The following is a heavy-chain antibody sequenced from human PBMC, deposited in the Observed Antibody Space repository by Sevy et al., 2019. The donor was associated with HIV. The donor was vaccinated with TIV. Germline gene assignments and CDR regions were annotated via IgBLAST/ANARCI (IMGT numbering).Heavy chain of an antibody. V-gene: IGHV3-7*01. D-gene: IGHD3-3*01. J-gene: IGHJ5*02. CDR2: IKQDGSEK. Sequence: GGSLRLSCAASGFTFSSYWMSWVRQAPGKGLEWVANIKQDGSEKYYVDSVKGRFTISRDNAKNSLYLQMNSLRAEDTAVYYCARDQVARITIFGVVHWFDPWGQGPLVTVSS. CDR1: GFTFSSYW. CDR3: ARDQVARITIFGVVHWFDP.